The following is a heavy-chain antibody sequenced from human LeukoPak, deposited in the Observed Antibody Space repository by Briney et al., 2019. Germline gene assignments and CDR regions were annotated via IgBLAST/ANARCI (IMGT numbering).Heavy chain of an antibody. CDR3: ATLAVVAAPNYYYYGMDV. D-gene: IGHD2-15*01. Sequence: HGASVKVSCKVSGYTLTELSMHWVRQAPGKGLEWMGGFDPEDGETIYAQKFQGRVTMTEDTSTDTAYMELSSLRSEDTAVYYCATLAVVAAPNYYYYGMDVWGQGTTVTVSS. CDR2: FDPEDGET. J-gene: IGHJ6*02. V-gene: IGHV1-24*01. CDR1: GYTLTELS.